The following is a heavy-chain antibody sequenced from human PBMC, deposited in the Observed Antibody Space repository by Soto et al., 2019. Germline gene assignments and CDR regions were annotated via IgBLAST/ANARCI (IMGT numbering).Heavy chain of an antibody. J-gene: IGHJ4*02. V-gene: IGHV5-10-1*01. CDR2: IDPSDSYT. Sequence: GESLKISCKGSGYSFTSYWISWVRQMPGKGLEWMGRIDPSDSYTNYSPSFQGHVTISADKSISTAYLQWSSLKASDTAMYYCAILSTRQLRFLEWPWDYWGQGTLVTVSS. D-gene: IGHD3-3*01. CDR3: AILSTRQLRFLEWPWDY. CDR1: GYSFTSYW.